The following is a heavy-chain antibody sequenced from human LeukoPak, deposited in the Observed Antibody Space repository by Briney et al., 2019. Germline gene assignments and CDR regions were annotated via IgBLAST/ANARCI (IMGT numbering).Heavy chain of an antibody. J-gene: IGHJ6*03. CDR2: ISSSGSTI. CDR3: ARDGPYSSSWYRPYYYYYYMDV. D-gene: IGHD6-13*01. CDR1: GFTFSSYE. V-gene: IGHV3-48*03. Sequence: GGSLRLSCAASGFTFSSYEMNWVRQAPGKGLEWVSYISSSGSTIYYAGSVKGRFTISRDNAKNSLYLQMNSLRAEDTALYYCARDGPYSSSWYRPYYYYYYMDVWGKGTTVTVSS.